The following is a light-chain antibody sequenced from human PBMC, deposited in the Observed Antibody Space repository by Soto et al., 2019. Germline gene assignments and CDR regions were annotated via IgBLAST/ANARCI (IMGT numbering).Light chain of an antibody. V-gene: IGKV3-20*01. J-gene: IGKJ1*01. CDR1: QSVRTY. CDR3: QQYKDSPRT. CDR2: GAS. Sequence: PGAKVTLSCRASQSVRTYLAWYQQKPGQPPTLLIYGASTRISGIPDRFSGDGSGTDFTLTISRLDPDDFAVYYCQQYKDSPRTFGQGTKVEI.